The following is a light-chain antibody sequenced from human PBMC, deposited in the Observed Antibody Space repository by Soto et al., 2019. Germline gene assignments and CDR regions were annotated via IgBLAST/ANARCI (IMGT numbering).Light chain of an antibody. CDR2: DAS. Sequence: EIVLTQSPATLSLSPGERATLSCRASQSVSSYLAWYQQKPGQVPRLLLNDASNRATGIPARFSGSGSGTDFTLTISSLEPEDFAVYYCQQRFNWPLTFGPGTRLEI. CDR1: QSVSSY. CDR3: QQRFNWPLT. V-gene: IGKV3-11*01. J-gene: IGKJ5*01.